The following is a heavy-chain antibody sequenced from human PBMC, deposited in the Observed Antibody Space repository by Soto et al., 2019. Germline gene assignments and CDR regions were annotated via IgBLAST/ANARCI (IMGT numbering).Heavy chain of an antibody. D-gene: IGHD5-12*01. CDR1: GGSISSYY. CDR3: ASSEMSGYSGYDVSWVDP. Sequence: SETLSLTCTVSGGSISSYYWSWIRQPPGKGLEWIGYIYYSGSTNYNPSLKSRVTISVDTSKNQFSLKLSSVTAADTAVYYCASSEMSGYSGYDVSWVDPWGQGTLVTVSS. V-gene: IGHV4-59*01. J-gene: IGHJ5*02. CDR2: IYYSGST.